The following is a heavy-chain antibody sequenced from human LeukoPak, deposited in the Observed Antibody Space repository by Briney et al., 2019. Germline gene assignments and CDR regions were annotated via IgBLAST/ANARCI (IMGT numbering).Heavy chain of an antibody. CDR1: GITLSNYG. Sequence: GGSLRLSCAVSGITLSNYGMSWVRKAPGKGLEWVAGISDSCGRTNYADSVKGRFTISRDNPKNTLYLQMNSLRAEDTAVYFCAKRGVVIRVILVGFHKEAYYFDSGGQGALVTVSS. CDR2: ISDSCGRT. V-gene: IGHV3-23*01. CDR3: AKRGVVIRVILVGFHKEAYYFDS. D-gene: IGHD3-22*01. J-gene: IGHJ4*02.